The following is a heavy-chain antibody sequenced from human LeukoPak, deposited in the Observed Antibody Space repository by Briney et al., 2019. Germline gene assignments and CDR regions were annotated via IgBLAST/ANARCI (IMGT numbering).Heavy chain of an antibody. CDR3: AREGGPYRPLDY. V-gene: IGHV4-4*02. CDR2: VHLSGRT. Sequence: PSETLFLTCAVSGGSISSTNWWTWVRQPPGEGLEWIGEVHLSGRTNYNPSLESRVTMSVDMSENHISLKLTSVTAADTAVYYCAREGGPYRPLDYSGQGTLVTVSS. J-gene: IGHJ4*02. CDR1: GGSISSTNW.